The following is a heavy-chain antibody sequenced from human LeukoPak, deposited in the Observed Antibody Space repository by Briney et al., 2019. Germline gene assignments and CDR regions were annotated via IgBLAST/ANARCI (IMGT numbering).Heavy chain of an antibody. Sequence: GGSLRLSCAASGFNLYDYGMSWVRQAPGKGLEWVSGIAWDGGITGYADSVKGRFTISRDNSKNSFYLQMNSLRVEDTALYYCARRWDLLPDHWGPGTLVTVSS. J-gene: IGHJ4*02. CDR3: ARRWDLLPDH. CDR2: IAWDGGIT. V-gene: IGHV3-20*04. D-gene: IGHD1-26*01. CDR1: GFNLYDYG.